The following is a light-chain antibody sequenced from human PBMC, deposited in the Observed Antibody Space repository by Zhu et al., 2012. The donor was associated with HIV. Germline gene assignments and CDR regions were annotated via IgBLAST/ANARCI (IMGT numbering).Light chain of an antibody. CDR1: QSVRTD. CDR3: QQRSNWPFT. V-gene: IGKV3-11*01. Sequence: ETVMTQSPATLSVSPGERATLSCRASQSVRTDLAWYQQKPGQAPRLLIYGASARATGIPARFSGSGSGTDFTLTISSLEPEDFAVYYCQQRSNWPFTFGGGTKVEIK. J-gene: IGKJ4*01. CDR2: GAS.